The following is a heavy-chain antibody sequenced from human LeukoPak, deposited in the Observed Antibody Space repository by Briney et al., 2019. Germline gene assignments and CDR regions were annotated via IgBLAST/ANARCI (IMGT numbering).Heavy chain of an antibody. Sequence: GGSLRLSCAASGFTFSSYSMNWVRQAPGKGLEWLSSISSSSSYIYYADSVKGRFTISRDNAKNSLYLQMNSLRAEDTAVYYCAKLRGYSYGHFDYWGQGTLVTVSS. CDR3: AKLRGYSYGHFDY. CDR1: GFTFSSYS. J-gene: IGHJ4*02. V-gene: IGHV3-21*01. CDR2: ISSSSSYI. D-gene: IGHD5-18*01.